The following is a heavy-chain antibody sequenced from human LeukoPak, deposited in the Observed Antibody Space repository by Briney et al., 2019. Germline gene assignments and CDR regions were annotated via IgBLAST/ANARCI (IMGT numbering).Heavy chain of an antibody. D-gene: IGHD6-19*01. J-gene: IGHJ4*02. Sequence: SETLSLTCTVSGGSISSYYWSWIRQPPGKGLEWIGYIYYSGSTNYNPSLKSRVTISVDTSKNQFSLKLSSVTAADTAVYYCARICRAVAGTNFDYWGQGTLSPSPQ. CDR1: GGSISSYY. CDR3: ARICRAVAGTNFDY. CDR2: IYYSGST. V-gene: IGHV4-59*01.